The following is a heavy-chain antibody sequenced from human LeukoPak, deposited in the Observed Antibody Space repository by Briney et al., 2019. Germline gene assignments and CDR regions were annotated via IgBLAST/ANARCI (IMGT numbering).Heavy chain of an antibody. Sequence: SVTVSCKASGYTFTSYGISWVRQAPGQGLEWMGRIISNLGTTNRAQKFQDRVTLTADKSTNTAYMELTSLTSDDTAIYYCATTNDGGGYQWGDFFDYWGQGTLVTVSS. J-gene: IGHJ4*02. CDR1: GYTFTSYG. V-gene: IGHV1-69*10. CDR3: ATTNDGGGYQWGDFFDY. D-gene: IGHD3-22*01. CDR2: IISNLGTT.